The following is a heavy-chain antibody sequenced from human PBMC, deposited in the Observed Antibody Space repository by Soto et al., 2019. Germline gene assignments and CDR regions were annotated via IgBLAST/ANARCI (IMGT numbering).Heavy chain of an antibody. CDR2: LSKSSDYI. CDR3: ARARGTTSHYYDYMDV. V-gene: IGHV3-21*06. Sequence: PGGSLRLSCAASGFTFSGYTMNWFRQAPGKGLEWVSSLSKSSDYIYYADSVKGRFTISRDNAKNSLYLQMNSLGAEDTAVYYCARARGTTSHYYDYMDVWGKRTTVTVSS. D-gene: IGHD1-7*01. CDR1: GFTFSGYT. J-gene: IGHJ6*03.